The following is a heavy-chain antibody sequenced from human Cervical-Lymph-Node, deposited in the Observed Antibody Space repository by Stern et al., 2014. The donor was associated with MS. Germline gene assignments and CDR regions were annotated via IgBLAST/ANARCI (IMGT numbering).Heavy chain of an antibody. CDR3: VRKGYSSSWYGYFDY. V-gene: IGHV1-18*01. CDR1: CYSFTSYG. CDR2: ISSLNGDP. Sequence: QVQLVQSAAEVKKPGASVKVSCKASCYSFTSYGISWGRQAPGQGLEWMGCISSLNGDPNYAQNLQGRINMTTDTSTSTAYMELRSLRSDDTGVYYCVRKGYSSSWYGYFDYWGQGTLVIVSS. J-gene: IGHJ4*02. D-gene: IGHD6-19*01.